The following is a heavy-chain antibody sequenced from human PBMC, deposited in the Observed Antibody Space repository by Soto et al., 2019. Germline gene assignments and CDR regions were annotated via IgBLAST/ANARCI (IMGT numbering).Heavy chain of an antibody. CDR1: GDSVTSHY. CDR3: TRQPVMRIGGYYYQYMDV. CDR2: IYSSGST. J-gene: IGHJ6*03. D-gene: IGHD2-21*01. Sequence: SETLSLTCSFSGDSVTSHYVTWIRPSPEKGLEWIGYIYSSGSTTYNPSLQSRVTMSVDTSRNQVSLKLGPVTAADTAVYFCTRQPVMRIGGYYYQYMDVWGKGTTVTVSS. V-gene: IGHV4-59*08.